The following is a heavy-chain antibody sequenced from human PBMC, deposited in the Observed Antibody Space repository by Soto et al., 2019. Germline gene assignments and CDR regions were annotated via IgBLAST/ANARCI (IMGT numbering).Heavy chain of an antibody. Sequence: QVQLVQSGSEVKKPGASVKASCKASGYTFTSYAMHWVRQAPGQRLEWMGWINAGNGNTKSSQKFQGRVTITRDTSASTAYMELSSLRSEDTAVYYCARDQRRDYDFWSGYSQGFDYWGQGTLVTVSS. D-gene: IGHD3-3*01. J-gene: IGHJ4*02. V-gene: IGHV1-3*01. CDR2: INAGNGNT. CDR3: ARDQRRDYDFWSGYSQGFDY. CDR1: GYTFTSYA.